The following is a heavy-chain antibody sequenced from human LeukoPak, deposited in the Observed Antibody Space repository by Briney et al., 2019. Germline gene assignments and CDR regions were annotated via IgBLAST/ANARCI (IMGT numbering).Heavy chain of an antibody. CDR1: EFTFTSYE. Sequence: GGSLRLSCAASEFTFTSYEMNWVRQAPGKGLEWVSYISSSGSTIYYADSVNGRFTISRDNAKNSLYLQMNSLRAGDTAVYYCARDSFRGSYSDYWGQGTLVTVSS. V-gene: IGHV3-48*03. CDR2: ISSSGSTI. CDR3: ARDSFRGSYSDY. D-gene: IGHD1-26*01. J-gene: IGHJ4*02.